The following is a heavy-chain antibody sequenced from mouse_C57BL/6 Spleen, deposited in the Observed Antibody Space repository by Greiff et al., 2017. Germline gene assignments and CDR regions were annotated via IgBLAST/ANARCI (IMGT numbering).Heavy chain of an antibody. CDR1: GYSFTDYN. D-gene: IGHD3-2*02. J-gene: IGHJ3*01. V-gene: IGHV1-39*01. CDR2: INPNYGST. CDR3: ARQDSSGSPWFAY. Sequence: EVQLQQSGPELVKPGASVKISCKASGYSFTDYNMNWVKQSNGKSLEWIGVINPNYGSTSYNQKFKGKATLTVDQSSSTAYMQLNTLTSEDSAVYYCARQDSSGSPWFAYWGQGTLVTVSA.